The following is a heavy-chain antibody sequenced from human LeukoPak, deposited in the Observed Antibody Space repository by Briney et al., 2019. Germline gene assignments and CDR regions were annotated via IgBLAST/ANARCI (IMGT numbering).Heavy chain of an antibody. V-gene: IGHV3-23*01. Sequence: PGGSLRLSCAASGFTFSSYAMSWVRQAPGKGLEWVSAISGSGGSTYYADSVKSRFTISRDNSKNTLYLQMNSLRAEDTAVYYCAKEPLMYSSSYYFDYWGQGTLVTVSS. D-gene: IGHD6-13*01. CDR3: AKEPLMYSSSYYFDY. CDR1: GFTFSSYA. CDR2: ISGSGGST. J-gene: IGHJ4*02.